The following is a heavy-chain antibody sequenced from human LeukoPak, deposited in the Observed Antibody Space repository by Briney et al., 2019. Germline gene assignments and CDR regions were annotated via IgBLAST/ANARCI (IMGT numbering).Heavy chain of an antibody. CDR2: IRYDGSNK. CDR1: GFTFSSYG. CDR3: AKGSDGYYYYYMDV. Sequence: PGGSLRLSCAASGFTFSSYGMHWVRQAPGKGLEWVAFIRYDGSNKYYADSVKGRFTISRDNSKNTLYLQINSLRAEDTAVYYCAKGSDGYYYYYMDVWGKGTTVTISS. V-gene: IGHV3-30*02. J-gene: IGHJ6*03. D-gene: IGHD5-24*01.